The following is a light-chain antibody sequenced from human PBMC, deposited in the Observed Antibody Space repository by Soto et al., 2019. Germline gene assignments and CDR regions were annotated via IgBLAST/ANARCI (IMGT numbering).Light chain of an antibody. J-gene: IGLJ1*01. V-gene: IGLV2-14*01. Sequence: QSVLTQPAPVSGSPGQSITISCTGTSSDVGGYKYVSWYQQHPDKAPKLIIYDVTNRPSGISNRFSGSKSGNTASLTISGLQAEDEADYYCSSYTSSSSYVFGNGTKVTVL. CDR1: SSDVGGYKY. CDR2: DVT. CDR3: SSYTSSSSYV.